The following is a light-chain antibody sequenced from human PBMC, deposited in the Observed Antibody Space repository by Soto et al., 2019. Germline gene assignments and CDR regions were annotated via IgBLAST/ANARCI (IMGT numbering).Light chain of an antibody. CDR2: GAS. V-gene: IGKV3-20*01. CDR1: QSVSRS. Sequence: EIVLTQSPGTLSLSPGERATLSCRASQSVSRSLAWYQQKPGQAPRLLIYGASSRATGIQDRFSGSGSGTDFTLTIRRLEPEDFAVYYCKQYSSSPPLTFGGGT. J-gene: IGKJ4*01. CDR3: KQYSSSPPLT.